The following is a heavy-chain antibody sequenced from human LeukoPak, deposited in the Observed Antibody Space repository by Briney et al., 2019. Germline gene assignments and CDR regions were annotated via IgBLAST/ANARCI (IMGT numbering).Heavy chain of an antibody. CDR2: ITADNGNT. CDR1: GYTFTSYG. J-gene: IGHJ4*02. Sequence: TVKVSCKASGYTFTSYGISRVREAPGQGHEWRGGITADNGNTNYAKKLQGRVTMTTDTSTSTAYMELRSLRSDDTAVYYCARGRAYCGGDRYPDAFDYWGQGTLVTVSS. V-gene: IGHV1-18*01. CDR3: ARGRAYCGGDRYPDAFDY. D-gene: IGHD2-21*02.